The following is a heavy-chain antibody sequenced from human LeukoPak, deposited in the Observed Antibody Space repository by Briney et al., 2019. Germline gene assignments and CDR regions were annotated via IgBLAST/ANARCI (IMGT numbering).Heavy chain of an antibody. V-gene: IGHV3-33*01. CDR1: GFTFSSYG. CDR2: IWYDGSNK. J-gene: IGHJ4*02. D-gene: IGHD3-22*01. Sequence: GGSLRLSCAASGFTFSSYGMHWVRQAPGKGLEWVAVIWYDGSNKYYADSVKGRFTISRDNSKNTLYLQMNSLRAEDTAVYYCARDWGSYDSSVAFPVWGQGTLVTVSS. CDR3: ARDWGSYDSSVAFPV.